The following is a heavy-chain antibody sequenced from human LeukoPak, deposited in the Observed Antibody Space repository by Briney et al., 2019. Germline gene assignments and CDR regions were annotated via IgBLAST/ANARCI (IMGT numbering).Heavy chain of an antibody. CDR3: ARDGVLWFGELLYLIWFDP. Sequence: ASVNVSFTASGYTFTICGISWVRHAPAQGLEWMGWISAYNGKRNYAQKPPGRVTMTTATNTRTAYMEVRSLRSEYTAVYYCARDGVLWFGELLYLIWFDPCGQGTLVTVSS. D-gene: IGHD3-10*01. CDR1: GYTFTICG. J-gene: IGHJ5*02. CDR2: ISAYNGKR. V-gene: IGHV1-18*01.